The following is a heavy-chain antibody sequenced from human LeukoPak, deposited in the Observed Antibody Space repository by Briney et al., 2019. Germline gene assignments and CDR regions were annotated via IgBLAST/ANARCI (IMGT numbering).Heavy chain of an antibody. Sequence: GGSLRLSCAASGFTFSSFGMHWVRQAPGKGLEWVGRIKSKTDGGTTDYAAPVKGRFTISRDDSKNTLYLQMSSLKTEDTAVYFCAHRDTAMVRVDYWGQGTLVTVSS. D-gene: IGHD5-18*01. J-gene: IGHJ4*02. V-gene: IGHV3-15*01. CDR1: GFTFSSFG. CDR3: AHRDTAMVRVDY. CDR2: IKSKTDGGTT.